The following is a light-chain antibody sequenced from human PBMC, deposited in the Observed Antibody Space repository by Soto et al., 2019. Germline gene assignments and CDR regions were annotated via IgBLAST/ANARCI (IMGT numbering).Light chain of an antibody. J-gene: IGKJ3*01. CDR1: QDIRTS. Sequence: DIQMTQSPSSLSASVGARVSITCQASQDIRTSLSWFQQKPGSAPNLLIYGASYLETGVPSRFRGSGSCTDFTFTISSLQPEDIATYYYEHYDNLHPFTFGPGTKVDIK. V-gene: IGKV1-33*01. CDR3: EHYDNLHPFT. CDR2: GAS.